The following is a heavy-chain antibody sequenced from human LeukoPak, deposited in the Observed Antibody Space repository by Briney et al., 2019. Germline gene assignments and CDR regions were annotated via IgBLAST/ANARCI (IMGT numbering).Heavy chain of an antibody. J-gene: IGHJ4*02. CDR3: ARDRGTGYSGYDYSDY. Sequence: GGSLRLSCAASGFTFSNAWMTWIRQAPGKGLEWVGRIISKTDGGTTEYAAPVKGRFTISRDDSKDTVYLQMNSLKTEDTAVYYCARDRGTGYSGYDYSDYWGQGTLVTVSS. D-gene: IGHD5-12*01. V-gene: IGHV3-15*01. CDR2: IISKTDGGTT. CDR1: GFTFSNAW.